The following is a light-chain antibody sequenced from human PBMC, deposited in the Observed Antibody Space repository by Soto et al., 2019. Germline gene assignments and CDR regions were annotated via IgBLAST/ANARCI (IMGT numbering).Light chain of an antibody. CDR2: EVS. J-gene: IGLJ3*02. Sequence: QSSLTQPASVSGSPGQSITISCTGTSSDVGGYNHVSWYQQHPGKAPKLIIFEVSNRPSGVSDRFSGSNSGNTASLTISGLQAEDEADYYCTSYSRYRVLVFGGGTKLTVL. CDR3: TSYSRYRVLV. V-gene: IGLV2-14*01. CDR1: SSDVGGYNH.